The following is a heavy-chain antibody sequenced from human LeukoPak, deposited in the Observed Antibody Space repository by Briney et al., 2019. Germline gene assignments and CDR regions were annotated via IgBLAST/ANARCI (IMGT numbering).Heavy chain of an antibody. CDR2: IHYTGST. V-gene: IGHV4-59*12. CDR1: GGSISSYY. D-gene: IGHD3-10*01. CDR3: TKSDGYGLIRI. Sequence: SETLSLTCTVSGGSISSYYWSWIRQSPGKGLECIGYIHYTGSTNYNPSLKSRVTISVETSKNQFSLKVISMTAADTAAYYCTKSDGYGLIRICGRGIMVTVSS. J-gene: IGHJ3*02.